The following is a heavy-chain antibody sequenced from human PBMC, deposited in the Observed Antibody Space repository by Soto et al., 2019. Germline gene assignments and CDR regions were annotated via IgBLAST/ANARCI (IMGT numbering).Heavy chain of an antibody. Sequence: QVQLVQSGAEVKKPGASVKVSCKASGYTFIGYYIHWVRQAPGQGLEWMGRINPRSGDTTYAQKFQCRLTMTRDTCISTAYMERSSLRSDDTAVYYCGRDGVGATPLGWFDPWGQGSLVTVSS. V-gene: IGHV1-2*06. D-gene: IGHD1-26*01. CDR2: INPRSGDT. J-gene: IGHJ5*02. CDR3: GRDGVGATPLGWFDP. CDR1: GYTFIGYY.